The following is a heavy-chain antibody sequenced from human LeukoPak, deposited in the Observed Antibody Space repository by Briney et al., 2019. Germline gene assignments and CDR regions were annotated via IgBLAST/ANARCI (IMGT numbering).Heavy chain of an antibody. CDR2: INPSGGST. V-gene: IGHV1-46*01. CDR3: ARMYSSGWYYFDY. D-gene: IGHD6-19*01. Sequence: GASVKVSCKASEYIFTTYYMHWVRQTPGQGLEWMGIINPSGGSTTYAQKFQGRVTMTRDTSTSTVYMELSSLRSVDTAMYYCARMYSSGWYYFDYWGQGTLVTVSS. CDR1: EYIFTTYY. J-gene: IGHJ4*02.